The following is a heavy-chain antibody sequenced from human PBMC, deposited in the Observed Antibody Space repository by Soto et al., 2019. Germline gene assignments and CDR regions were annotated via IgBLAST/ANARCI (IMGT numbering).Heavy chain of an antibody. J-gene: IGHJ5*02. Sequence: PSETLSLTCTVSGGSISSSSYYWGWIRQPPGKGLEWIGSIYYSGSTYYNPSLKSRVTISVDTSKNQFSLKLSSVTAADTAVYYCAISTGDYYGSGIYYRWFDPWGQGTLVTVSS. D-gene: IGHD3-10*01. V-gene: IGHV4-39*01. CDR3: AISTGDYYGSGIYYRWFDP. CDR1: GGSISSSSYY. CDR2: IYYSGST.